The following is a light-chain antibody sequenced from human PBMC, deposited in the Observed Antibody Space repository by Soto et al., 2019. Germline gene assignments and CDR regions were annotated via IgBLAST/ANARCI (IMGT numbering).Light chain of an antibody. J-gene: IGKJ4*01. Sequence: DLVRTYSPYSLAVSLSERATINCKSSQSVLYSSNNKNYLAWYQQKPGQPPKLLIYWASTRESGVPDRFSGSGSGTDFTLTISSLQAEDVAVYYCQQYYSTPLTFGGGTKVDIK. V-gene: IGKV4-1*01. CDR3: QQYYSTPLT. CDR2: WAS. CDR1: QSVLYSSNNKNY.